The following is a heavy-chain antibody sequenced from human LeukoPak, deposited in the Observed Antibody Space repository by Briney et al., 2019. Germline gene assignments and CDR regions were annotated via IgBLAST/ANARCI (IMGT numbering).Heavy chain of an antibody. CDR3: ARQSKYQLLWKSYYYYYYMDV. Sequence: SSETLSLTCTVSGDSISSSNCYWGWIRQPPGKGLEWIGSIYFSGGTYYNASLKSRVTISVDTSKNQFSLKLSSVTAADTAVYYCARQSKYQLLWKSYYYYYYMDVWGKGTTVTISS. V-gene: IGHV4-39*01. D-gene: IGHD2-2*01. J-gene: IGHJ6*03. CDR1: GDSISSSNCY. CDR2: IYFSGGT.